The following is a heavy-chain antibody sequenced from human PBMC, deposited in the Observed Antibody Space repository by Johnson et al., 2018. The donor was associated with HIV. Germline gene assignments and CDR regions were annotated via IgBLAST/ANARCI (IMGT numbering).Heavy chain of an antibody. D-gene: IGHD6-6*01. CDR2: ISFDGSNK. V-gene: IGHV3-30*09. J-gene: IGHJ3*02. Sequence: QVQLVESGGGVVQPGRSLRLSCTASGFTFNKFAMHWVRQAPGKGLEWLAFISFDGSNKYFGGSVEGRFDISRENSKNSHYLHMNSLRPEDTAIYYCVREGYSSSSDAFDIWGQGTKVTISS. CDR1: GFTFNKFA. CDR3: VREGYSSSSDAFDI.